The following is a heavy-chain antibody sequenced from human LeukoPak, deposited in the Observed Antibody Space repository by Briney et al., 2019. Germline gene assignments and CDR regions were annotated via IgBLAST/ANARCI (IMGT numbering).Heavy chain of an antibody. V-gene: IGHV3-30-3*01. CDR1: GFTFSSYA. J-gene: IGHJ5*02. Sequence: PGGSLRLSCAASGFTFSSYAMHWVRQAPGKGLEWVAVISYDGSNKYYADSVKGRFTISRDNSKNTLYLQMNSLRAEDTAVYYCARDGTGYYYNWFDPWGQGTLVTASS. CDR3: ARDGTGYYYNWFDP. D-gene: IGHD3/OR15-3a*01. CDR2: ISYDGSNK.